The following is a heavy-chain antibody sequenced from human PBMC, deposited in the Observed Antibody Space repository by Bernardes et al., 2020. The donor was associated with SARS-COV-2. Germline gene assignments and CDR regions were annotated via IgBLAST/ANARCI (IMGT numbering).Heavy chain of an antibody. CDR3: ARDARAAAGFMDV. V-gene: IGHV1-46*01. Sequence: ASVKVSCMASGYTFTTYYMHWVRQAPGQGLEWMGIINPSGGSTSYAQKFQGRVTMTRDTSTSTFYMELSSLRSEDTAVYYCARDARAAAGFMDVWGQGTTVTVSS. CDR1: GYTFTTYY. CDR2: INPSGGST. D-gene: IGHD6-13*01. J-gene: IGHJ6*02.